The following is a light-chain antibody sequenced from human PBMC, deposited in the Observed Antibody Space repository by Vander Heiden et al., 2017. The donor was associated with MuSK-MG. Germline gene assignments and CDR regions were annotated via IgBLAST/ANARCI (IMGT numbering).Light chain of an antibody. Sequence: DILMTQSPYSLAVSLGDCATINCKSSSSVLYSSNHQHHLAWYQQKPGQPPKLLIDWASTRESGVPDRFSGSASGTDFTLTISSLHAEDVAVYYCQRYYSTPYTFGQGTKLEIK. CDR3: QRYYSTPYT. CDR1: SSVLYSSNHQHH. V-gene: IGKV4-1*01. CDR2: WAS. J-gene: IGKJ2*01.